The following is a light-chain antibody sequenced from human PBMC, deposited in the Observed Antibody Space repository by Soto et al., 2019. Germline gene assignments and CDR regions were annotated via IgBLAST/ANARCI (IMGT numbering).Light chain of an antibody. CDR3: HYNGSSQLT. CDR1: QSVSSTY. J-gene: IGKJ4*01. V-gene: IGKV3-20*01. Sequence: EIVVTQSPGTLSLSPGERAILSCRAGQSVSSTYLAWYQQKPGQAPRLLIYDASSRATGVPDRFSGSGSGTDFALSISRREPEDFAVYYCHYNGSSQLTFGGGTKVEIK. CDR2: DAS.